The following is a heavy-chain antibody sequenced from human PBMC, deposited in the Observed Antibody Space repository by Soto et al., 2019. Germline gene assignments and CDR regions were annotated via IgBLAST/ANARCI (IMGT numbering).Heavy chain of an antibody. J-gene: IGHJ6*02. CDR3: ARAETYYDILTGSDPLYGMDV. V-gene: IGHV1-69*13. D-gene: IGHD3-9*01. CDR1: GGTFSSYA. CDR2: IIPIFGTA. Sequence: SVKVSCKASGGTFSSYAISWVRQAPGQGLEWMGGIIPIFGTANYAQKFQGRVTITADESTSTAYMEQSSLRSEDTAVYYCARAETYYDILTGSDPLYGMDVWGQGTTVTVSS.